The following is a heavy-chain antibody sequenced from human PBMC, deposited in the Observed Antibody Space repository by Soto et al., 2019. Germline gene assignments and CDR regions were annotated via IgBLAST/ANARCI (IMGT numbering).Heavy chain of an antibody. CDR1: GFTFRSYD. V-gene: IGHV3-33*08. CDR3: ARVTYYYDSSGSTFDY. J-gene: IGHJ4*02. D-gene: IGHD3-22*01. Sequence: VGSLRLACVASGFTFRSYDMHWVRQITGKGLEWVAVIWYDGSNKYYADSVKGRFTISRDNSKNTLYLQMNSLRAEDTAVYYCARVTYYYDSSGSTFDYWGQGTLVTVSS. CDR2: IWYDGSNK.